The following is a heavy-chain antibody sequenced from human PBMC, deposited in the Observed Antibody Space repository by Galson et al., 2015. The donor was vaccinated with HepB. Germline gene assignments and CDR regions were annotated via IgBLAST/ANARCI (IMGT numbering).Heavy chain of an antibody. D-gene: IGHD3-22*01. CDR1: GFTFSSYA. J-gene: IGHJ2*01. CDR2: ISYDGSTK. CDR3: ARNTYYYDSSGYYADWYFDL. Sequence: SLRLSCAASGFTFSSYAMHWVRQAPGKGLEWVAVISYDGSTKYYADSVKGRFTISRDNSKNTLYLQMNSLRAEDTAVYYCARNTYYYDSSGYYADWYFDLWGRGTLVTVSS. V-gene: IGHV3-30-3*01.